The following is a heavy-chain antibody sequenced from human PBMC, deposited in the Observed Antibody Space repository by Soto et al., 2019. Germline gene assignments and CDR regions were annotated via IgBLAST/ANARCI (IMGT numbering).Heavy chain of an antibody. CDR3: ARRKADSPMHYYYDGMDV. D-gene: IGHD3-22*01. J-gene: IGHJ6*02. Sequence: EVQLVQSGAEVKKPGESLKISCKGSGYSFTSYWIGWVRQMPGKGLEWMGIIYPGDSDTRYSPSFQGQVTISADKSISPAYLQGSSLKASDTAMYYCARRKADSPMHYYYDGMDVWGQGTTVTVSS. CDR1: GYSFTSYW. CDR2: IYPGDSDT. V-gene: IGHV5-51*01.